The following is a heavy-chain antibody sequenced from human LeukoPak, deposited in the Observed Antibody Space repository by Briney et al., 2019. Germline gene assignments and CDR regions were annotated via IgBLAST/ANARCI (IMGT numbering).Heavy chain of an antibody. J-gene: IGHJ4*02. CDR1: GGSISSSSYY. CDR3: AKEPEGEMATMDY. D-gene: IGHD5-24*01. V-gene: IGHV4-39*02. CDR2: IYYSGST. Sequence: PSETLSLTCTVSGGSISSSSYYWGWIRQPPGKGLEWIGSIYYSGSTYYNPSLKSRVTISVDTSKNQFSLKLSSVTAADTAVYYCAKEPEGEMATMDYWGQGTLVTVSS.